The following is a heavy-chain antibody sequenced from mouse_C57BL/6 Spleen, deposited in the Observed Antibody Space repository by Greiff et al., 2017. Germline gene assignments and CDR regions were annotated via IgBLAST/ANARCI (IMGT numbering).Heavy chain of an antibody. CDR1: GYTFTSYW. Sequence: QVQLQQPGAELVMPGASVKLSCKASGYTFTSYWMHWVKQRPGQGLEWIGEIDPSDSYTNYNQKFKGKSTLTVDKSSSTAYMQLSSLTSEDSAVYYCASQKDYDAYFDYWGQGTTLTVSS. CDR2: IDPSDSYT. V-gene: IGHV1-69*01. D-gene: IGHD2-4*01. CDR3: ASQKDYDAYFDY. J-gene: IGHJ2*01.